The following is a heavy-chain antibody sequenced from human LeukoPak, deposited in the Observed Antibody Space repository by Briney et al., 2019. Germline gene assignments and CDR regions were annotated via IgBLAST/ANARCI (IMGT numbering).Heavy chain of an antibody. CDR2: ISYDGSNK. V-gene: IGHV3-30-3*01. J-gene: IGHJ4*02. CDR3: ARDAEWLTALYYFDY. CDR1: GFTFSSYA. D-gene: IGHD3-3*01. Sequence: GGSLRLSCVASGFTFSSYAMHWVRQPPGKGLEWVAVISYDGSNKYYADSVKGRFTISRDNSKNTLYLQMNSLRAEDTAVYYCARDAEWLTALYYFDYWGQGTLVTVSS.